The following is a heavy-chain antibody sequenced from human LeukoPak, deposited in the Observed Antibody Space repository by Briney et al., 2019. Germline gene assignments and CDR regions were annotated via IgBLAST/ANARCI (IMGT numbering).Heavy chain of an antibody. Sequence: GGSLRLSCAASGFTFSNHAMTWVRQAPGKGLEWVSAISDSGGSTYNADSVKGRFTISRDNSKNTLYLQMSSLRAEDTAVYYCAKGDYYDLDYWGQGTLVTVSS. CDR3: AKGDYYDLDY. V-gene: IGHV3-23*01. CDR1: GFTFSNHA. CDR2: ISDSGGST. J-gene: IGHJ4*02. D-gene: IGHD3-22*01.